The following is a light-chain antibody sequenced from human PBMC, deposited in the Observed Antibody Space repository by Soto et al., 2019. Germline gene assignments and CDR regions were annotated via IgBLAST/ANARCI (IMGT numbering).Light chain of an antibody. V-gene: IGKV3-15*01. CDR3: QQYNSWPPIT. J-gene: IGKJ5*01. CDR1: QSVSSK. Sequence: EIVTTQSPATLSVSPGERDTLPCRASQSVSSKLAWYQQKRGQAPRLLIYGASTRARGIPARFSGSGSGTEFTLTISSLQSEDFAVYYCQQYNSWPPITFGQGTRLEIK. CDR2: GAS.